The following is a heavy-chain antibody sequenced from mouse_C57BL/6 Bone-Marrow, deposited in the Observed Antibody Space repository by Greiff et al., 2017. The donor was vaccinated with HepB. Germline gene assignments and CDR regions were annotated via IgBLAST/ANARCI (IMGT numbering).Heavy chain of an antibody. CDR3: ARDPYYYGSSFWYFDV. Sequence: DVMLVDSGGGLVQSGRSLRLSCATSGFTFSDFYMEWVRQAPGKGLEWIAASRNKANDYTTEYSASVKGRFIVSRDTSQSILYLQMNALRAEDTAIYYCARDPYYYGSSFWYFDVWGTGTTVTVSS. CDR1: GFTFSDFY. J-gene: IGHJ1*03. CDR2: SRNKANDYTT. V-gene: IGHV7-1*01. D-gene: IGHD1-1*01.